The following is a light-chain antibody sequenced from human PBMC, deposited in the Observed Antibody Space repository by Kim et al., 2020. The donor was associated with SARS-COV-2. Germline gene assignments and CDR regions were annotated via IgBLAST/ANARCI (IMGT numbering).Light chain of an antibody. V-gene: IGKV3-15*01. CDR2: GTS. CDR3: QQYNQWPPEYT. Sequence: EIVLTQSPATLSVSPGERATLSCRASQSVNTNLAWYQQRPGQAPRLLIYGTSTRATGIPDRFSGSGSATDFTLTISSLQSEDSAVYYCQQYNQWPPEYTFGQGTKLEI. CDR1: QSVNTN. J-gene: IGKJ2*01.